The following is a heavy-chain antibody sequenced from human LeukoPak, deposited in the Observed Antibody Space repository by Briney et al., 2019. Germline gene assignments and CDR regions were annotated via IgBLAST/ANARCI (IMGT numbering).Heavy chain of an antibody. CDR2: FGTASNT. Sequence: GGSLRLSCPASGFTFSSFEMHWVRQPAGKGLEGVSTFGTASNTYYPGSVEGRFTLSRDNAKNSLYLQMNSLTAGDTAVYYCARGPPRGKYYYMDVWGKGTTVTVSS. J-gene: IGHJ6*03. V-gene: IGHV3-13*01. CDR3: ARGPPRGKYYYMDV. CDR1: GFTFSSFE. D-gene: IGHD1-1*01.